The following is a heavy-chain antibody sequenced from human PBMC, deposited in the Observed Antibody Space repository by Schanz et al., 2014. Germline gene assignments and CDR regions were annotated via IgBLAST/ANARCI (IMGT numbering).Heavy chain of an antibody. V-gene: IGHV3-48*01. CDR1: GITFSSHS. Sequence: EVHLVESGGGLVQPGGSLRLSCAASGITFSSHSFNWVRQAPGKGLEWISYITYNGGTIYYADSVKGRFTMSRDNAKNSLYLEMNSLRAEDTALYYCARDRRNADLDYWGQGTLVTVSS. J-gene: IGHJ4*02. CDR3: ARDRRNADLDY. CDR2: ITYNGGTI. D-gene: IGHD1-1*01.